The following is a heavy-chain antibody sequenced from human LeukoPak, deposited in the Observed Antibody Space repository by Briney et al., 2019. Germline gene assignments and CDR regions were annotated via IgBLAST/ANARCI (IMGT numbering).Heavy chain of an antibody. CDR2: ISSSGSIM. Sequence: GSLRLSCAASGFTFSNYKMNWVRQAPGKGLEWVSYISSSGSIMYYSDSVKGRFTISRDNAKNSLYLQMNSLRAEDTAVYYCARDFGYFWGQGTLVTVSS. V-gene: IGHV3-48*03. CDR1: GFTFSNYK. J-gene: IGHJ4*02. D-gene: IGHD3-10*01. CDR3: ARDFGYF.